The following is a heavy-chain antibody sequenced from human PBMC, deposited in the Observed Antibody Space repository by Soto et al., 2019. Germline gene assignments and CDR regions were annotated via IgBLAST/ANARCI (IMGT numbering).Heavy chain of an antibody. CDR2: ISHSGGTT. Sequence: EVQLLESGGGSVQPGGSLRLSCAASGFTFNNYAMHWARRPPGKGLEWVSSISHSGGTTYYADSVKGRFSISRDSLAGTLYLQINSLRAEDTALYYCAKGGGPNWSFDYWGQGTLVTVSP. D-gene: IGHD1-1*01. V-gene: IGHV3-23*01. J-gene: IGHJ4*02. CDR1: GFTFNNYA. CDR3: AKGGGPNWSFDY.